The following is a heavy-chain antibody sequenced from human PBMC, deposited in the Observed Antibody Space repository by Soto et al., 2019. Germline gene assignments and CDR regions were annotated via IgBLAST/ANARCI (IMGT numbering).Heavy chain of an antibody. V-gene: IGHV4-39*01. CDR1: GDSINSTNYY. D-gene: IGHD6-13*01. J-gene: IGHJ4*02. CDR3: ARQRIVAAGTFVDY. Sequence: SETLSLTCTGSGDSINSTNYYWGWIRQPPGQGLEWIGSIYYSGSTYYTSSLKSRLTVSVDTSKNQFSLKLSSVTAADTALYYCARQRIVAAGTFVDYWGQGSLVTVSS. CDR2: IYYSGST.